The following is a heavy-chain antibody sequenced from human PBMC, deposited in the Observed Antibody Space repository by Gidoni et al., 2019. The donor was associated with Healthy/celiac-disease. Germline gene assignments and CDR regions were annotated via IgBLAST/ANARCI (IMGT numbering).Heavy chain of an antibody. J-gene: IGHJ4*02. Sequence: QVQLVESGGGVVQPGRSLRLSCAASGFTFSSYAMHWVRQAPGKGLEWVAVISYDGSNKYYADSVKGRFTISRDNSKNTLYLQMNSLRAEDTAVYYCARDSGEQWLPNYWGQGTLVTVSS. V-gene: IGHV3-30*04. CDR3: ARDSGEQWLPNY. D-gene: IGHD6-19*01. CDR2: ISYDGSNK. CDR1: GFTFSSYA.